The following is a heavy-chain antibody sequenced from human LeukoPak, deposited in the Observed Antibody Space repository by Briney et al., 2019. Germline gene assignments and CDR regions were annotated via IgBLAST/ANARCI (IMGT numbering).Heavy chain of an antibody. D-gene: IGHD3-3*01. V-gene: IGHV5-51*01. J-gene: IGHJ4*02. Sequence: GESLKISCKGSGYSFTSYWIGWVRQMPGKGLEWMGIIYPGDSDTRYSPSFQGQVTISADKSISTAYLQWSSLKASDTAMYYCARGLRPPYYDLWSGSYYFDYWGQGTLVTVSS. CDR3: ARGLRPPYYDLWSGSYYFDY. CDR2: IYPGDSDT. CDR1: GYSFTSYW.